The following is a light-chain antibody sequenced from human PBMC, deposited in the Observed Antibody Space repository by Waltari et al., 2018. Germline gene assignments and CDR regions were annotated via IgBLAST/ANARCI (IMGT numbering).Light chain of an antibody. CDR2: KDS. J-gene: IGLJ2*01. CDR1: ALPKQY. CDR3: QSADSSGKI. Sequence: SYDLPQPPSVSVSPGQTARITCSGDALPKQYTYWYQQKPGQAPVAVIYKDSERPSGTPERFSVSSSGTTVTLTISGVQAEDEADYYCQSADSSGKIFGGGTKLTVL. V-gene: IGLV3-25*03.